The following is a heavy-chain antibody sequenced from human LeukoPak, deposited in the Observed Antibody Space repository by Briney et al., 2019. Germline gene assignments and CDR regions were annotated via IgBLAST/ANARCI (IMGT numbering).Heavy chain of an antibody. D-gene: IGHD6-6*01. CDR3: ARGVRAAPVDY. CDR2: IYYSGST. J-gene: IGHJ4*02. Sequence: SETLSLTCTVSGGSISSYYWSWIRQPPGKGLEWIGYIYYSGSTNYNPSLKSRVTISVDTSKNQFSLKLSSVTAADTAVYYCARGVRAAPVDYWGQGTLVTVSS. CDR1: GGSISSYY. V-gene: IGHV4-59*08.